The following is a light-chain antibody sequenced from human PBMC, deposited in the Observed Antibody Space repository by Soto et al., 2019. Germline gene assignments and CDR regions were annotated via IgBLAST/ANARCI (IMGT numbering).Light chain of an antibody. V-gene: IGLV4-69*01. CDR1: SGHSNYV. Sequence: QPVLTQSPSASASLGASVKLTCTLSSGHSNYVIAWHQQQPEKGPRFLMKVNSDGSHSKGDGIPDRFSGSSSGAERYLTISSLQSEDEADYYCQTWAPGILYVFGTGTKLTVL. CDR3: QTWAPGILYV. J-gene: IGLJ1*01. CDR2: VNSDGSH.